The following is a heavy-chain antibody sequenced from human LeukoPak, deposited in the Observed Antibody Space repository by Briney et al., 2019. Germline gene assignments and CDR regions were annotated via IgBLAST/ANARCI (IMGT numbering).Heavy chain of an antibody. V-gene: IGHV3-53*01. CDR1: GFTFSSNY. Sequence: GGSLRLSCAASGFTFSSNYMSWVRQAPGRGREGVSVIYSGGSTYYADSVKGLFTISRDNSKNTLYLQMNSLRAEDTAVYYRARGIQLWGDAFDIWGQGTMVTVSS. CDR2: IYSGGST. D-gene: IGHD5-18*01. CDR3: ARGIQLWGDAFDI. J-gene: IGHJ3*02.